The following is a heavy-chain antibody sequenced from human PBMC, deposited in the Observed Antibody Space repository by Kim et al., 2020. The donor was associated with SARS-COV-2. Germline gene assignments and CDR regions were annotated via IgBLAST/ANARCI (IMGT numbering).Heavy chain of an antibody. D-gene: IGHD3-22*01. J-gene: IGHJ3*01. CDR2: FDPGDGEA. CDR3: ATIGYYGSPYYYAFDS. V-gene: IGHV1-24*01. Sequence: ASVKVSCKVSGYTLTELSIHWVRQAPGKGLEWMGGFDPGDGEATYAQKFQGRVTMTEDTSTDTAYMDLSSLTSEDTAMYYCATIGYYGSPYYYAFDSWG. CDR1: GYTLTELS.